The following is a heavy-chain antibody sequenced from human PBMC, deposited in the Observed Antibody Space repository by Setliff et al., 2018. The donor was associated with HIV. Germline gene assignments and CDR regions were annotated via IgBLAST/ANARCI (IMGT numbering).Heavy chain of an antibody. V-gene: IGHV2-5*02. J-gene: IGHJ4*02. CDR1: GFSLSTSGVG. D-gene: IGHD3-22*01. CDR2: IYWDDDK. CDR3: AHTQTYYDSSGYFFDY. Sequence: ESGPTLVNPTQTLTLTCTFSGFSLSTSGVGVGWIRQPPGKALEWLALIYWDDDKRYSPSLQSRLTVTKDTSKNQVVLTMTNLDPVDTATHYCAHTQTYYDSSGYFFDYLGQGTLVTVSS.